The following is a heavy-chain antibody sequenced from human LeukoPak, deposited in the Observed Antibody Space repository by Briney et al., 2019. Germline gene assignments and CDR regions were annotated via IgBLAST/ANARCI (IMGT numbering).Heavy chain of an antibody. CDR3: AKEGGYSSGWFTG. D-gene: IGHD6-19*01. J-gene: IGHJ4*02. CDR1: GFTFSSYS. Sequence: PGGSLRLSCAASGFTFSSYSMNWVRQAPGKGLEWVSYISSSSGTIYYADSVKGRFTISRDNAKNSLYLQMNSLRAEDTAVYYCAKEGGYSSGWFTGWGQGTLVTVSS. V-gene: IGHV3-48*01. CDR2: ISSSSGTI.